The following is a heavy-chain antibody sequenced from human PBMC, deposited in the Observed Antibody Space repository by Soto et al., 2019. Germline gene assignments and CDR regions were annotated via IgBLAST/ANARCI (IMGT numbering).Heavy chain of an antibody. V-gene: IGHV3-23*01. Sequence: EVQLLESGGGLVQPGGSLRLSCAASGFTFSSYAMSWVRQAPGKGLEWVSAISGSGGRTYYADSVKGRFTISRDNSKNTLSLPMNRLRAEDTAVYYFAALIVVLMSPDYWGQATLVTVSS. CDR3: AALIVVLMSPDY. D-gene: IGHD3-22*01. CDR1: GFTFSSYA. CDR2: ISGSGGRT. J-gene: IGHJ4*02.